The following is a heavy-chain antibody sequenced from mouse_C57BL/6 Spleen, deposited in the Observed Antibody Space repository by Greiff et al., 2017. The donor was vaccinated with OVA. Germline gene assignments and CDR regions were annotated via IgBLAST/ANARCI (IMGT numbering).Heavy chain of an antibody. Sequence: QVQLVESGAELVRPGASVTLSCKASGYTFTDYEMHWVKQTPVHGLEWIGAIDPETGGTAYNQKFKGKAILTADKSSSTAYMELRSLTSEDSAVYYCTRLNGFAYWGQGTLVTVSA. D-gene: IGHD1-3*01. CDR1: GYTFTDYE. CDR2: IDPETGGT. J-gene: IGHJ3*01. V-gene: IGHV1-15*01. CDR3: TRLNGFAY.